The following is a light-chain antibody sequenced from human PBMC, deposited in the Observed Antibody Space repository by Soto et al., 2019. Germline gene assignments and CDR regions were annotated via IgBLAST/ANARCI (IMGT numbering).Light chain of an antibody. CDR2: KDS. CDR1: ALPKQY. V-gene: IGLV3-25*03. CDR3: QSADSSGHYV. J-gene: IGLJ1*01. Sequence: SYELTQPPSVSVSPGQTARITCSGDALPKQYAYWYQQKPGQAPVLVIYKDSERASGIPERFSGSSSGTTVTLTVSGVQAEDEADYYCQSADSSGHYVFGTGTKLTVL.